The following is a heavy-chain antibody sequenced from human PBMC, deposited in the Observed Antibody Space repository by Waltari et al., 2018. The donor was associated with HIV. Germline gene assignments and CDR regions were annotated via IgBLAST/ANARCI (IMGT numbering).Heavy chain of an antibody. Sequence: QVQLVQPGAEVNKLGDSVKVSCSASRFTFTASSSPWVRQAPGQWLEWMGWINPKSGVTHFAQTSQGRINMTRDTSIKTAYLELSRLQSDDTAVYYCARDWWQLPSGGYFFDYWGQGTLVTVSS. V-gene: IGHV1-2*02. CDR2: INPKSGVT. CDR3: ARDWWQLPSGGYFFDY. D-gene: IGHD2-15*01. J-gene: IGHJ4*02. CDR1: RFTFTASS.